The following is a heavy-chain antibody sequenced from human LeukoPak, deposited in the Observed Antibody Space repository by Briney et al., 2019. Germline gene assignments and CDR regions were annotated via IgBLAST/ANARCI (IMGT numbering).Heavy chain of an antibody. J-gene: IGHJ4*02. D-gene: IGHD2/OR15-2a*01. Sequence: SETLSLTCAVYGRSFSGYHWSWIRQPPGKGLEWIREINHSGSPNYNPSLKSRVTISVDTSKNQFSLKLSSVTAADTAVYYCARDFYDGFALDYWGQGTLVTVSS. CDR2: INHSGSP. CDR3: ARDFYDGFALDY. CDR1: GRSFSGYH. V-gene: IGHV4-34*01.